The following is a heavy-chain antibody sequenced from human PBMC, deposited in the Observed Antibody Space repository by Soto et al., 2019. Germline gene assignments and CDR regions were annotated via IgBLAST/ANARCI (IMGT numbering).Heavy chain of an antibody. J-gene: IGHJ4*02. D-gene: IGHD5-18*01. CDR1: GGSISSYY. V-gene: IGHV4-59*08. CDR3: ARLGREYSYGYTGIVDY. CDR2: IYYSGST. Sequence: SETLSLTCTVSGGSISSYYWSWIRQPPGKGLEWIGYIYYSGSTNYNPSLKSRVTISVDTSKNQFSLKLSSVTAADTAVYYCARLGREYSYGYTGIVDYWGQGTLVTVSS.